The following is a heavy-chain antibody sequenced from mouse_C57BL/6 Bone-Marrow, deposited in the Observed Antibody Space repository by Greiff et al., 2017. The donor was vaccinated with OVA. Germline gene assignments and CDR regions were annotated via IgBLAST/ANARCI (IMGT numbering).Heavy chain of an antibody. V-gene: IGHV1-59*01. CDR2: IDPSDSYT. CDR3: ARWLLRGFAY. CDR1: GYTFTSYW. D-gene: IGHD2-3*01. Sequence: QVQLQQPGAELVRPGTSVKLSCKASGYTFTSYWMHWVKQRPGQGLEWIGVIDPSDSYTNYNQKFKGNATLTVDTSSSTAYMQLSSLTSEDSAVYYCARWLLRGFAYWGQGTLVTVSA. J-gene: IGHJ3*01.